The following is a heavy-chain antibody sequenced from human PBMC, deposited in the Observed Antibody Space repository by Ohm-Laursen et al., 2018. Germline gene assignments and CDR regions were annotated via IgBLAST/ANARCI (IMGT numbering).Heavy chain of an antibody. CDR3: ATDVFLSIKE. CDR2: LNPGGSDK. V-gene: IGHV3-7*04. CDR1: GFNFRGDW. D-gene: IGHD3-3*01. J-gene: IGHJ4*02. Sequence: SLRLSCTAPGFNFRGDWMSWVRQAPGKGPEWVANLNPGGSDKYYVDSVKGRFTISRDNSKNSLYLQMNSLRAEDTAIYYCATDVFLSIKEWGPGTLVTVSS.